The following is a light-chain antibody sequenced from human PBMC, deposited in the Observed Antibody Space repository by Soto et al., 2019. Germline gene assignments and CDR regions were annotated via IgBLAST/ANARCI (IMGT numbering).Light chain of an antibody. CDR3: CSYAGSYHVV. J-gene: IGLJ2*01. V-gene: IGLV2-11*01. CDR2: DVT. CDR1: SSDVGGYNF. Sequence: QSALTQPRSVSGSPGQSVTISCTGTSSDVGGYNFVSWYQQYPGKAPKVMIYDVTQRPSGVPDRFSGSKSGNTASLTISGLQAEDEGDYYCCSYAGSYHVVFGGGPKVTVL.